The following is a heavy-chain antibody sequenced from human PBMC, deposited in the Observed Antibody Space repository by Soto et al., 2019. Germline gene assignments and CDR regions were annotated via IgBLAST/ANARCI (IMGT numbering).Heavy chain of an antibody. CDR3: AKDPSIAAAGKGWFDP. CDR2: ISGSGGST. D-gene: IGHD6-13*01. J-gene: IGHJ5*02. V-gene: IGHV3-23*01. Sequence: SLRLSCAASGFTFSSYAMSWVRQAPGKGLEWVSAISGSGGSTYYADSVKGRFTISRDNSKNTLYLQMNSLRAEDTAVYYCAKDPSIAAAGKGWFDPWGQGTLVTVSS. CDR1: GFTFSSYA.